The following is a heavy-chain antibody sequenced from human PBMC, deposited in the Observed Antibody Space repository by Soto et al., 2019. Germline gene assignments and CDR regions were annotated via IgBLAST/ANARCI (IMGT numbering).Heavy chain of an antibody. CDR2: INHSGST. Sequence: SVTLPITCAVYGGSFSGYYWSWIRQPPGKGLEWIGEINHSGSTNYNPSLKSRVTISVDTSKNQFSLKLSSVTAADTAVYYCARVALCEGSTSCRASNWFDPWGQLTLVTVSS. J-gene: IGHJ5*02. V-gene: IGHV4-34*01. CDR3: ARVALCEGSTSCRASNWFDP. CDR1: GGSFSGYY. D-gene: IGHD2-2*01.